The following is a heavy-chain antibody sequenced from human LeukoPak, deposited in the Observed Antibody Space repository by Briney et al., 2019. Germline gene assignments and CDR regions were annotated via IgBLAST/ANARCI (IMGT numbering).Heavy chain of an antibody. CDR3: AKAHRSYGFGELLYPDY. CDR2: ISYDGSNK. J-gene: IGHJ4*02. D-gene: IGHD3-10*01. Sequence: PGGSLRLSCAASGFTFSSYGMHWVRQAPGKGLEWVAVISYDGSNKYYADSVKGRFTISRDNSKNTLYLQMNSLRAEDTAVYYCAKAHRSYGFGELLYPDYWGQGTLVTVSS. CDR1: GFTFSSYG. V-gene: IGHV3-30*18.